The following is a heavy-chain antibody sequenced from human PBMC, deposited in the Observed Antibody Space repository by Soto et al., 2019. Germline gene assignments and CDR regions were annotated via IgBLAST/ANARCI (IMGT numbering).Heavy chain of an antibody. CDR3: ATEQLTTGTTNFDY. CDR2: FDPEDGET. CDR1: GYTLTELS. D-gene: IGHD1-7*01. Sequence: AAVKVFCKVSGYTLTELSMHWVRQAPGKVLEWMGGFDPEDGETIYAQKCQGRVTMTEDTSTDTAYMELSSLRSEDTAVYYCATEQLTTGTTNFDYWGQGTLVTVSS. V-gene: IGHV1-24*01. J-gene: IGHJ4*02.